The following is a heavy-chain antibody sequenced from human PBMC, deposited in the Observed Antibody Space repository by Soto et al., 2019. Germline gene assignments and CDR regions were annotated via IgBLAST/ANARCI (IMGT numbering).Heavy chain of an antibody. J-gene: IGHJ4*02. CDR2: IYYSGST. D-gene: IGHD6-13*01. V-gene: IGHV4-39*01. CDR3: ARRFLGIAAAGTNFFDY. CDR1: GGSISSSSYY. Sequence: QLQLQESGPGLVKPSETLSLTCTVSGGSISSSSYYWGWIRQPPGKGLEWIGSIYYSGSTYYNPSLKSRVTISVDTSKNQFSLKLSSVTAADTAVYYCARRFLGIAAAGTNFFDYWGQGTLVTVSS.